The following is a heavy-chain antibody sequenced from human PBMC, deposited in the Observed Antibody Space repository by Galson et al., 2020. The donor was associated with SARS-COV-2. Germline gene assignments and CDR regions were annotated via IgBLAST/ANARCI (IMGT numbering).Heavy chain of an antibody. CDR1: GYTFTSYG. V-gene: IGHV1-18*01. D-gene: IGHD3-10*01. Sequence: ASVKVSCKASGYTFTSYGISWVRQAPGQGLEWMGWISAYNGNTNYAQKLQGRVTMTTDTSTSTAYMELRSLRSDDTAVYYCARDWLRGGYYDYMDVCGKGTTVTVSS. CDR2: ISAYNGNT. CDR3: ARDWLRGGYYDYMDV. J-gene: IGHJ6*03.